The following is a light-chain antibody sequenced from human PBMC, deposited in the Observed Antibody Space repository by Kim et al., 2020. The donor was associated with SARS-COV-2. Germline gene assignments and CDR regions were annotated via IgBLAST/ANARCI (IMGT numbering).Light chain of an antibody. CDR1: QSVSSN. CDR2: GAS. V-gene: IGKV3-15*01. Sequence: SPGARATLSCRASQSVSSNLAWYQQTPGQAPRLLIYGASTRATGIPARYSGSGSGTDFTLTISSLQSEDFAVDYCQQYNNWPPVTFGQGTKLEI. CDR3: QQYNNWPPVT. J-gene: IGKJ2*01.